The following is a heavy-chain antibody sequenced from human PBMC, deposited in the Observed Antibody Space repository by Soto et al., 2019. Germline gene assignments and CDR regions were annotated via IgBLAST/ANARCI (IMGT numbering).Heavy chain of an antibody. CDR1: GYTFTSYY. Sequence: ASVRVSCKASGYTFTSYYMHWVRQAPGQGLEWMGIINPSGGSTSYAQKFQGRVTMTRDTSTSTVYMELSSLRSEDTAVYYCARERELNYFDYWGQGTLVTVSS. J-gene: IGHJ4*02. CDR2: INPSGGST. V-gene: IGHV1-46*01. CDR3: ARERELNYFDY. D-gene: IGHD1-26*01.